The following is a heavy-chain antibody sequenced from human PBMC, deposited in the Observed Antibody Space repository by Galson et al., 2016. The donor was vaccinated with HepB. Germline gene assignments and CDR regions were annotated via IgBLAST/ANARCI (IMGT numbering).Heavy chain of an antibody. CDR3: ARLRRLTIFGVASSGYYFDY. Sequence: SLRLSCAASGFIFSRYWMTWVRQAPGKGLEWVANIKEDGSEKYYVDSVKGRFTISRDNAKNSLYMQMNSLRAEDTAVYYCARLRRLTIFGVASSGYYFDYWGQGTLVTVSS. CDR1: GFIFSRYW. V-gene: IGHV3-7*01. J-gene: IGHJ4*02. D-gene: IGHD3-3*01. CDR2: IKEDGSEK.